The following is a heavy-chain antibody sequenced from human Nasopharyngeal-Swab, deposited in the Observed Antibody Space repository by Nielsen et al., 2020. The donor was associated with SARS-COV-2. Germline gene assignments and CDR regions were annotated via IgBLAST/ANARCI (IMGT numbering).Heavy chain of an antibody. CDR2: IAWNSVVI. CDR3: IKGVDITSRTARAFDI. J-gene: IGHJ3*02. Sequence: GGPLRLSCVASGFIFDDYSMHWVRQGPGRALEWVSGIAWNSVVIGYAESVKGQFTISRDNAKNSLYLEMNSLRPEDTALYYCIKGVDITSRTARAFDIWGQGTMVTVSS. D-gene: IGHD5-12*01. CDR1: GFIFDDYS. V-gene: IGHV3-9*01.